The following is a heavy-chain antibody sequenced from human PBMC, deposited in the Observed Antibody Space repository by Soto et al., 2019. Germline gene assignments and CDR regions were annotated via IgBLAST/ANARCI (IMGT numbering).Heavy chain of an antibody. Sequence: QVQLVQSGAEVKKPGSSVKVSCKASGGTFSSYAISWVRQAPGQGLEWMGGIIPIFGTANYAQKFQGRVTINADESTSTAYMGLSSLRSEDTAVYYCARDIVVVVAAEHDYYYYGMDVWGQGTTVTVSS. D-gene: IGHD2-15*01. V-gene: IGHV1-69*12. CDR1: GGTFSSYA. CDR2: IIPIFGTA. CDR3: ARDIVVVVAAEHDYYYYGMDV. J-gene: IGHJ6*02.